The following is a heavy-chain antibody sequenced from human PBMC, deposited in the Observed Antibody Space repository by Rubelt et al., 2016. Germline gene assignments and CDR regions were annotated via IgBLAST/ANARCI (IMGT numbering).Heavy chain of an antibody. J-gene: IGHJ6*02. CDR3: ARVEPIVGATGYYYYGMDV. D-gene: IGHD1-26*01. CDR2: INHSGST. CDR1: GGSISSSNW. V-gene: IGHV4-4*02. Sequence: QVQLQESGPGLVKPSGTLSLTCAVSGGSISSSNWWSWVRQPPGKGLEWIGEINHSGSTNYNPSLKSRVTISVDTSKNQFSLKLSSVTAADTAVYYCARVEPIVGATGYYYYGMDVWGQGTTVTVSS.